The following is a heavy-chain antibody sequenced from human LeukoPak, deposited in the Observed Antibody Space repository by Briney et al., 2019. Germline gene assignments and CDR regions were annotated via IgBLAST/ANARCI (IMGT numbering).Heavy chain of an antibody. V-gene: IGHV4-34*01. CDR1: GGSFSGYY. Sequence: SETLSLTCAVYGGSFSGYYWSWIRQPPGKGLEWVGEINHSGSTNYNPSLKSRVTISVDTSKNQFSLKLSSVTAADTAVYYCARGRQMVRGVRNWFDPWGQGTLVTVSS. CDR3: ARGRQMVRGVRNWFDP. J-gene: IGHJ5*02. D-gene: IGHD3-10*01. CDR2: INHSGST.